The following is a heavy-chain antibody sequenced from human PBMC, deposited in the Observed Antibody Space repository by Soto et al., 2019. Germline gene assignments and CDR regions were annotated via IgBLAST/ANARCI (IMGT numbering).Heavy chain of an antibody. V-gene: IGHV4-31*03. CDR1: GGSISSGGYY. CDR2: IYYSGST. CDR3: AREYCSGGSYYHFDY. Sequence: PSETLSLTCTVSGGSISSGGYYWSWIRQHPGKGLEWIGYIYYSGSTYYNPSLKSRVTISVDTSKNQFSLKLSSVTAADTAVYYCAREYCSGGSYYHFDYWGQRTLVTVS. J-gene: IGHJ4*02. D-gene: IGHD2-15*01.